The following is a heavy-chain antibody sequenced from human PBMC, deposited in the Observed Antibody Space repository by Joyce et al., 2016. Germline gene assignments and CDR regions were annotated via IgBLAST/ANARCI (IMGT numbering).Heavy chain of an antibody. V-gene: IGHV3-30-3*01. Sequence: QVQLVESGGRMVQPGRSLRLSCATSGFTFTEYAFKLVRQAPGKVLECVALISYDGSFKYYPDSVKGRFTISRDKSKNTVYLQMNNLRSEDTGVYSCTRAPFYDSSGYYDLWGQGTLVTVSS. D-gene: IGHD3-22*01. CDR1: GFTFTEYA. CDR3: TRAPFYDSSGYYDL. J-gene: IGHJ5*02. CDR2: ISYDGSFK.